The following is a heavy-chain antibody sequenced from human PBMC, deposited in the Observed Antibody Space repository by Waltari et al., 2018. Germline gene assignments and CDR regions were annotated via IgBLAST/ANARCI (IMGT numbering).Heavy chain of an antibody. D-gene: IGHD1-20*01. Sequence: EVHLVESGGGLVKPGGSLRLSCAASGFTFSSYSINWVRQAPGKGLGGVSSISSSSSYIYDADSVKGRFTISRDNAKNSLYLQMNSLRAEDTAVYYCARDHLYNWNYVEYWGQGTLVTVSS. CDR2: ISSSSSYI. V-gene: IGHV3-21*01. J-gene: IGHJ4*02. CDR3: ARDHLYNWNYVEY. CDR1: GFTFSSYS.